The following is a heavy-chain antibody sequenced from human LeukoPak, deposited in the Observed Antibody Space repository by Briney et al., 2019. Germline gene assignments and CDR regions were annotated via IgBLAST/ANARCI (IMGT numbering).Heavy chain of an antibody. CDR1: GFTFSSYS. D-gene: IGHD6-13*01. V-gene: IGHV3-48*01. CDR3: ARARVPFYSSSWVQSGMDV. CDR2: ISSSSSTI. Sequence: GGSLRLSCAASGFTFSSYSMNWVRQAPGKGLEWVSYISSSSSTIYYADSVKGRFTISRDNAKNSLYLQMNSLRVEDTAVYYCARARVPFYSSSWVQSGMDVWGQGTTVTVSS. J-gene: IGHJ6*02.